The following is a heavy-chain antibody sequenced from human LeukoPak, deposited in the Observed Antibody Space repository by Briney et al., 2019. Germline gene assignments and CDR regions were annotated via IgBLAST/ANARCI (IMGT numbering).Heavy chain of an antibody. J-gene: IGHJ6*02. CDR2: INHSGST. CDR1: GGSFSGYY. D-gene: IGHD3-3*01. V-gene: IGHV4-34*01. CDR3: ASFRVVSELRFLEWLRMDV. Sequence: SETLSLTCAVYGGSFSGYYWSWIRQPPGKGLEWIGEINHSGSTNYNPSLKSRVTISVDTSKNQFSLKLSSVTAADTAVYYCASFRVVSELRFLEWLRMDVWGQGTTVTVSS.